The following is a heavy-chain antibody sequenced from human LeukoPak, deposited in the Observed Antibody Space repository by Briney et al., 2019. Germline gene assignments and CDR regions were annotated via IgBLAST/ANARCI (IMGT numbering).Heavy chain of an antibody. D-gene: IGHD3-10*01. CDR2: ISYDGSNK. Sequence: PGRSLRLSCAASGFTFSSYAMHWVRQAPGKGLEWVAVISYDGSNKYYADSVKGRFTISRDNSKNTLYLQMNSLRAEDTAVYYCARVTMVRGVIYFDYWGQGALVTVSS. V-gene: IGHV3-30-3*01. CDR3: ARVTMVRGVIYFDY. J-gene: IGHJ4*02. CDR1: GFTFSSYA.